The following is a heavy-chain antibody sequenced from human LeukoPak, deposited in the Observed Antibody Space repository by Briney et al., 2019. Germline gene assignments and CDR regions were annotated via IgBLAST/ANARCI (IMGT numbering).Heavy chain of an antibody. CDR2: ISFGDSDS. CDR3: ARWGARFSGNYYFDY. Sequence: GESLKISCKGSGYSFTSYWIGWVRQLPGKGLEWMGIISFGDSDSRYSPSFQGQVTISADKSISTAYLQWSSLKASDSAVYYCARWGARFSGNYYFDYWGQGTLVTVSS. V-gene: IGHV5-51*01. D-gene: IGHD3-16*01. J-gene: IGHJ4*02. CDR1: GYSFTSYW.